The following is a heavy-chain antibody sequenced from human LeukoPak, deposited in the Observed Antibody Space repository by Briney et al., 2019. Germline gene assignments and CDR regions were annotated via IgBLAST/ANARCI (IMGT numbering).Heavy chain of an antibody. CDR2: ISGSGGST. CDR1: GGSFSGYS. CDR3: ANVIPRYSGSSVGGFDI. V-gene: IGHV3-23*01. J-gene: IGHJ3*02. Sequence: ETLSLTCAVYGGSFSGYSWTWIRQPPGKGLEWVSGISGSGGSTYYADSVKGRFTISRDNSKNTLYLEMNSLRAEDTAVYYCANVIPRYSGSSVGGFDIWGQGTMVIVYS. D-gene: IGHD1-26*01.